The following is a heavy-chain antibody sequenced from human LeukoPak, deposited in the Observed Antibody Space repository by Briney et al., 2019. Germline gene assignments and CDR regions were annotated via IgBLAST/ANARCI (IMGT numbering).Heavy chain of an antibody. CDR3: ARLIQRITIFGVVSSGFDP. CDR2: IYYSGST. D-gene: IGHD3-3*01. J-gene: IGHJ5*02. Sequence: LETLSLTCTVSGGSISSSSYYWGWIRQPPGKGLEWIGSIYYSGSTYYNPSLKSRVTISVDTSKNQFSLKLSSVTAADTAVYYCARLIQRITIFGVVSSGFDPWGQGTLVTVSS. V-gene: IGHV4-39*01. CDR1: GGSISSSSYY.